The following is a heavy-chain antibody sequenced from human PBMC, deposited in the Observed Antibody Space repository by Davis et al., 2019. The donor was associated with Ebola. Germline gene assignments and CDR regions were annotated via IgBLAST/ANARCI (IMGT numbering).Heavy chain of an antibody. Sequence: SETLSLTCAVSGGSISSVGYSWSWIRQPPGKGLEWIGEINHSGSTNYNPSLKSRVTISVDTSKNQFSLKLSSVTAADTAVYYCARGLPTRITIFGVVTHTYYYYMDVWGKGTTVTVSS. CDR3: ARGLPTRITIFGVVTHTYYYYMDV. D-gene: IGHD3-3*01. J-gene: IGHJ6*03. CDR2: INHSGST. V-gene: IGHV4-34*01. CDR1: GGSISSVGYS.